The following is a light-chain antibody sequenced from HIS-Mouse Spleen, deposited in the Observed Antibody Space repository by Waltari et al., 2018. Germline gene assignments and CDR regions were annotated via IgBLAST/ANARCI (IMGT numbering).Light chain of an antibody. V-gene: IGKV3-20*01. Sequence: EIVLTQSPGTLSLSPGERATLSCRASQSVSSSDLAWYQQKPGQAPRPLSYGASSRATGIPDRFSGSGSGTDFTLTISRLEPEDFAVYYCQQYGSSPPWPFGQGTKVEIK. CDR1: QSVSSSD. J-gene: IGKJ1*01. CDR2: GAS. CDR3: QQYGSSPPWP.